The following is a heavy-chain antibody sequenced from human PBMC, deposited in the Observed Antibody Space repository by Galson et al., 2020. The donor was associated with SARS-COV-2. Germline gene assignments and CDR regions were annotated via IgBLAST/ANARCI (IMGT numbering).Heavy chain of an antibody. D-gene: IGHD2-21*02. CDR1: GFTFSDSY. CDR2: ISSSGYTK. CDR3: ARFEGDPYYYNYYGMDV. Sequence: GGSLRLSCAASGFTFSDSYMTWTRQAPGKGLEWVSYISSSGYTKHSADSVRGRFPISRDNANNSLFLQMNSLRAEDTAVYYCARFEGDPYYYNYYGMDVWGQGTTVTVSS. V-gene: IGHV3-11*01. J-gene: IGHJ6*02.